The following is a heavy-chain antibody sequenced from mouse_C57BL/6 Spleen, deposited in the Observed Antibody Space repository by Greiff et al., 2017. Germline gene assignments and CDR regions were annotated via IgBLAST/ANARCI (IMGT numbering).Heavy chain of an antibody. Sequence: QVQLQQSGAELMKPGASVTLSCKATGYTFTGYWIEWVKQRPGHGLEWIGEILPGSGSTNYNEKFKGKATFTADTSSKTAYMQLSSLTTEDSAIYYCASYYGSSWDYAMDYWGQGTSVTVSS. J-gene: IGHJ4*01. CDR3: ASYYGSSWDYAMDY. CDR2: ILPGSGST. V-gene: IGHV1-9*01. D-gene: IGHD1-1*01. CDR1: GYTFTGYW.